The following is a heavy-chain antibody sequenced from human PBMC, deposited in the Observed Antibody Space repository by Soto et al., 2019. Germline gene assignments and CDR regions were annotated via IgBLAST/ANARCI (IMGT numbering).Heavy chain of an antibody. CDR2: VNPILAMS. Sequence: QVQLEQSGAEVKKPGSSVKVSCKASGDTFSFYTLNWVRQAPGQGFEWVGRVNPILAMSSAAHKFQGRVSMLADKSTGTAYMELRSLISDETAVYYCATSYGSGSTPFDYWGQGTLVTVSS. J-gene: IGHJ4*02. CDR3: ATSYGSGSTPFDY. D-gene: IGHD3-10*01. CDR1: GDTFSFYT. V-gene: IGHV1-69*02.